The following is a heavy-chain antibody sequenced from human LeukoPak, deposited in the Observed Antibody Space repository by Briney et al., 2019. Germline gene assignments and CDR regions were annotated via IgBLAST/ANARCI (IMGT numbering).Heavy chain of an antibody. CDR2: IIPILGIA. Sequence: ASVKVSCKASGGTFSSYAISWVRQAPGQGLEWKGRIIPILGIANYAQKFQGRVTITADKSTSTAYMELSSLRSEDTAVYYCARGHYDILTGYYTKIDYWGQGTLVTVSS. V-gene: IGHV1-69*04. J-gene: IGHJ4*02. CDR1: GGTFSSYA. CDR3: ARGHYDILTGYYTKIDY. D-gene: IGHD3-9*01.